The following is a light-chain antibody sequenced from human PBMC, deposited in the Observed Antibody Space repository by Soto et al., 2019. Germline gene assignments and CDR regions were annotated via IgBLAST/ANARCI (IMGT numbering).Light chain of an antibody. Sequence: SYELTQPPSVSVSPGQTANLTCSGDKLGDKYSCWYQQRPGQSPVLVIYKNNKRPSGIPERFSGSKSGNTATLTISGAEAMDEADYYCQTWDSSTVYVFGTGTKLTVL. J-gene: IGLJ1*01. CDR2: KNN. CDR1: KLGDKY. V-gene: IGLV3-1*01. CDR3: QTWDSSTVYV.